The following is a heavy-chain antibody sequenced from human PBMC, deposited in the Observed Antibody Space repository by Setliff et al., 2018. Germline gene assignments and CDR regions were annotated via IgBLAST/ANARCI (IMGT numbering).Heavy chain of an antibody. CDR2: ITPMFGPA. CDR3: ARDLRPGIAAAGTYYYYYMDV. D-gene: IGHD6-13*01. Sequence: SVKVSCKASGGTFRTYAFNWVRQARGQGPEWMGGITPMFGPAKYAQKLQGRVTITADESTSTAYMELSSLRSEDTAVYYCARDLRPGIAAAGTYYYYYMDVWGKGTTVTVSS. CDR1: GGTFRTYA. J-gene: IGHJ6*03. V-gene: IGHV1-69*13.